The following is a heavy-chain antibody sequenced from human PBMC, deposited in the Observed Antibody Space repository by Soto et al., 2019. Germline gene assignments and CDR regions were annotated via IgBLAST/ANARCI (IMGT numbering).Heavy chain of an antibody. V-gene: IGHV5-10-1*01. J-gene: IGHJ6*02. D-gene: IGHD3-3*01. CDR1: GYSFAGYW. Sequence: PGESLKISCKGSGYSFAGYWITWVRQKPGKGLEWMGRIDPSDSQTYYSPSFRGHVTISADKSISTAYLQWSSLKASDTAMYYCARRKPYYDFWSGRPYYYYGMDVWGQGATVTVSS. CDR3: ARRKPYYDFWSGRPYYYYGMDV. CDR2: IDPSDSQT.